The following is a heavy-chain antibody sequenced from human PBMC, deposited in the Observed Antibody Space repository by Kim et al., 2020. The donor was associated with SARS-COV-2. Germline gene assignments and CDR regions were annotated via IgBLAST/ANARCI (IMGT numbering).Heavy chain of an antibody. V-gene: IGHV3-53*01. CDR1: GLIVSSNY. Sequence: GGSLRLSCAASGLIVSSNYMSRVRQAPGKGLEWVSVIYSGGSTYYADSVKGRFTISRDNSKNTLYLQMNSLRAGDTAMYYCARGPAFDIWGQGTMVTVSS. J-gene: IGHJ3*02. CDR3: ARGPAFDI. CDR2: IYSGGST.